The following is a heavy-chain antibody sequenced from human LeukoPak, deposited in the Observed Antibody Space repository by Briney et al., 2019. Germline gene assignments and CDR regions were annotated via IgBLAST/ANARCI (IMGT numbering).Heavy chain of an antibody. Sequence: GGSLRLSCAASGFTFSSYSMNWVRQAPGKGLEWVSYISSSSSTIYYADSVKGRFTISRDNAKNSLYLQMNSLRAEDTAVYYCTKAGAVAGSNWYFDLWGRGTLVTVSS. CDR2: ISSSSSTI. CDR1: GFTFSSYS. V-gene: IGHV3-48*01. D-gene: IGHD6-19*01. CDR3: TKAGAVAGSNWYFDL. J-gene: IGHJ2*01.